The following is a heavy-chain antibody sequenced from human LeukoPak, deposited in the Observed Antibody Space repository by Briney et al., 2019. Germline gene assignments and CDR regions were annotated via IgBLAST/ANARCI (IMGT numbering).Heavy chain of an antibody. J-gene: IGHJ4*02. CDR3: ARDKSAAAGPTNLYYLDY. CDR2: IIPIFGTA. Sequence: SVKVSCKASGGTFSSYAISWVRQAPGQGLEWMGGIIPIFGTANYAQKFQGRVTITADESTSTAYMELSSLRSEDTAVYHCARDKSAAAGPTNLYYLDYWGQGTLVTVSS. CDR1: GGTFSSYA. V-gene: IGHV1-69*13. D-gene: IGHD6-13*01.